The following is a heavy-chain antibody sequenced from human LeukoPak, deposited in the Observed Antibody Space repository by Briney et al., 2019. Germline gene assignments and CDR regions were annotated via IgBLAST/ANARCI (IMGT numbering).Heavy chain of an antibody. CDR3: ASAGGFDAFDI. CDR1: GFTFSSYS. Sequence: GGSLRLSCAASGFTFSSYSMNWVRQAPGKGLEWVSSISSSSSYIYYADSVKGRFTISRDNAKNSLYLQMNSLRAEDTAVYYCASAGGFDAFDIWGQGTMFTVSS. CDR2: ISSSSSYI. V-gene: IGHV3-21*01. D-gene: IGHD1-14*01. J-gene: IGHJ3*02.